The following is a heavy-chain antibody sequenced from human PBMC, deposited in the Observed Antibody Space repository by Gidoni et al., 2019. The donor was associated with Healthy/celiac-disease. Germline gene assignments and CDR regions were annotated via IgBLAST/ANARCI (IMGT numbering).Heavy chain of an antibody. CDR2: IYYSGCT. D-gene: IGHD3-10*01. CDR3: ARHPFYGLAKYYFDY. Sequence: QLQLQESGQGLVKPSETLSLTCTVSGGSISSSSYYWGGIRQPPGTGLAWIGSIYYSGCTYYNPSLKCRVTISVDTSKNQFSLKLSSVTAADTAVYYCARHPFYGLAKYYFDYWGQGTLVTVSS. CDR1: GGSISSSSYY. V-gene: IGHV4-39*01. J-gene: IGHJ4*02.